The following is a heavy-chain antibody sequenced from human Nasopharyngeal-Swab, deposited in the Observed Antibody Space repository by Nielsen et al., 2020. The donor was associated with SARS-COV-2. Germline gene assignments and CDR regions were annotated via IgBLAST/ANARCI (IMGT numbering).Heavy chain of an antibody. Sequence: WIRQPPGKGLEWVSSISSSSSYIYYADSVKGRFTISRDNAKNSLYLQMNSLRAEDTAVYYCARDTVLYYDILTGYALDYWGQGTLVTVSS. V-gene: IGHV3-21*01. J-gene: IGHJ4*02. CDR3: ARDTVLYYDILTGYALDY. CDR2: ISSSSSYI. D-gene: IGHD3-9*01.